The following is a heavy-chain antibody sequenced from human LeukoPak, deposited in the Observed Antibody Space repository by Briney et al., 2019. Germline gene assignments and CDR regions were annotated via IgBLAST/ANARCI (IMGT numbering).Heavy chain of an antibody. CDR3: ATDFYDST. CDR1: GFSASAHY. Sequence: GGSLRLSCAVSGFSASAHYMSWVRQAPGKGLECVSFLYTGGDTYCADSVKGRFTISRDNSKNTLYLQMNGLRAEDTAVYYCATDFYDSTWGQGTVVTVSS. D-gene: IGHD3-22*01. J-gene: IGHJ5*02. V-gene: IGHV3-53*01. CDR2: LYTGGDT.